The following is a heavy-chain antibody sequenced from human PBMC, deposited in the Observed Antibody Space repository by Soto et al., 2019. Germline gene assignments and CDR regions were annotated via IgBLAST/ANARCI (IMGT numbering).Heavy chain of an antibody. CDR1: GYTFTSYG. J-gene: IGHJ3*02. CDR3: ARRNQDIEVVVAAVGLDAFEI. D-gene: IGHD2-15*01. Sequence: QVQLVQSGAEVKKPGASVKVSCKASGYTFTSYGISWVRQAPGQGLEWMGWISAYNGNTNSAQKFQGRVTMTTDTSTSTAYMELRSLRSDDTAVYYCARRNQDIEVVVAAVGLDAFEIWGQGTMVTVSS. V-gene: IGHV1-18*01. CDR2: ISAYNGNT.